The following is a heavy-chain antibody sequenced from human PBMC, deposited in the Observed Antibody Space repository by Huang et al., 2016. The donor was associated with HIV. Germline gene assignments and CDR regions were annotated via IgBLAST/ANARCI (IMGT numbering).Heavy chain of an antibody. CDR1: GFSFYNAW. CDR3: ISSDWSPYYAFDF. D-gene: IGHD6-19*01. J-gene: IGHJ4*02. V-gene: IGHV3-15*01. Sequence: EVQLVESGGGLVKPGGSLRLSCAGSGFSFYNAWLTWVRQAPGKGLEWVGRVKRQADGGTTDYAAPGKGRFTISRDDSNNTLYLQMNSLKTDDTAVYYCISSDWSPYYAFDFWGQGTPVTVS. CDR2: VKRQADGGTT.